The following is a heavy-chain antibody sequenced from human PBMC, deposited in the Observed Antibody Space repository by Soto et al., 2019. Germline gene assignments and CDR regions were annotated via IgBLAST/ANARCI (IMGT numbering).Heavy chain of an antibody. CDR1: GFTFSSYW. Sequence: LRLSCAASGFTFSSYWMSWVRQAPGKGLEWVANIKQDGSEKYYVDSVKGRFTISRDNAKNSLYLQMNSLRAEDTAVYYCARLDTYYDFWSGYVYYGMDVWGQGTTVTVSS. D-gene: IGHD3-3*01. CDR3: ARLDTYYDFWSGYVYYGMDV. CDR2: IKQDGSEK. V-gene: IGHV3-7*01. J-gene: IGHJ6*02.